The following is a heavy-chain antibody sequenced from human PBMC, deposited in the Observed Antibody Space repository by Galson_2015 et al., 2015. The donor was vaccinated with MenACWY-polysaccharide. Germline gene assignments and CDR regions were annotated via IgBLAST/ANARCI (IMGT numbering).Heavy chain of an antibody. D-gene: IGHD6-13*01. V-gene: IGHV1-69*10. CDR1: GGTFSSFA. J-gene: IGHJ4*02. CDR2: LVPLVGT. Sequence: SVKVSCKASGGTFSSFAISWVRQAPGQGLEWMGGLVPLVGTNSAQKFQDRLTITADKSTSTALMELSSLTSEDTAVYYCAVAEFRARSAGYCDYWGQGTPVTVSS. CDR3: AVAEFRARSAGYCDY.